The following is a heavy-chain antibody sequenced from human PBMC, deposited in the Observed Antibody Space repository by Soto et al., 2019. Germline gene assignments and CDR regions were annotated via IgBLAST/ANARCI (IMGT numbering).Heavy chain of an antibody. J-gene: IGHJ4*02. CDR2: IIPMVDMP. V-gene: IGHV1-69*02. Sequence: QVQLVQSGAEVKKPGSSVKVSCKASGGTFSSYTFSWVRQAPGQGLEWVGRIIPMVDMPNYAQKFLGRVTITADRSTTTAYMELSSLRPEDTAMYYCARAEYADFSMAHFDYWGQGTPVTVAS. CDR1: GGTFSSYT. CDR3: ARAEYADFSMAHFDY. D-gene: IGHD2-8*01.